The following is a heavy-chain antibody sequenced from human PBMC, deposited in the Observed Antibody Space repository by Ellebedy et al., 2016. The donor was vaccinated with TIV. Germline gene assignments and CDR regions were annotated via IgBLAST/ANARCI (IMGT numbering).Heavy chain of an antibody. J-gene: IGHJ4*02. D-gene: IGHD3-10*02. CDR3: VAGKFYGRGEK. CDR1: GFNFSSNA. Sequence: GESLKISCIGSGFNFSSNAMSWVRQAPGKGLEWVSAIGGSTRSTFYADSVKGRFTISRDNSKETLFLQMNSLRVDDTATYYCVAGKFYGRGEKWGQGTLVTVSS. V-gene: IGHV3-23*01. CDR2: IGGSTRST.